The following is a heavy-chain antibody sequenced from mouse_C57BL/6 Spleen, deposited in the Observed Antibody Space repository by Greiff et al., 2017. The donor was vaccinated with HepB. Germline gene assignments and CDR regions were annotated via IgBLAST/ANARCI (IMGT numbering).Heavy chain of an antibody. V-gene: IGHV3-6*01. CDR1: GYSITSGYY. Sequence: DVKLQESGPGLVKPSQSLSLTCSVTGYSITSGYYWNWIRQFPGNKLEWMGYISYDGSNNYNPSLKNRISITRDTSKNQFFLKLNSVTTEDTATYYCARGRKFAYWGQGTLVTVSA. CDR3: ARGRKFAY. J-gene: IGHJ3*01. CDR2: ISYDGSN.